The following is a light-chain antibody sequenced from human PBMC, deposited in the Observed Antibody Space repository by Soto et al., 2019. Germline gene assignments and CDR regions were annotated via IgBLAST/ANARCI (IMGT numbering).Light chain of an antibody. CDR1: QTIRSNY. V-gene: IGKV3-20*01. Sequence: ETVLTQSPGTLSLSPGERDTLSCRASQTIRSNYLAWYRQTPGQAPRLLIYVASNRATGIADRFSGSGSGTDFTLIISRLEPEDFALYYCQQYGSSPWTFGQGTKVEIK. CDR2: VAS. CDR3: QQYGSSPWT. J-gene: IGKJ1*01.